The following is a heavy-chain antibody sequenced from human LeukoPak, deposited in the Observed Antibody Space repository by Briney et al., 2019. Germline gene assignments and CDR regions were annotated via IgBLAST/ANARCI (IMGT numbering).Heavy chain of an antibody. D-gene: IGHD6-25*01. CDR1: GGSISHYF. V-gene: IGHV4-4*07. CDR2: IHDNGDS. CDR3: ARAPSGCGATCPSDH. Sequence: PSETLSLTCTVSGGSISHYFWSWIRQPAGKGLEWIGRIHDNGDSNHNPSLKSRVTMSLDTSRNQVSLKLASVTAADTAVYDCARAPSGCGATCPSDHWGPGTQVTVSS. J-gene: IGHJ4*02.